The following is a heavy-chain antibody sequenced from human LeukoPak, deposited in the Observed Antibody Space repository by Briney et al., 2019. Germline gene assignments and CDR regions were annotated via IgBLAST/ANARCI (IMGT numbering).Heavy chain of an antibody. Sequence: GGSLRLSCAASGFTFSDYYMNWVRQAPGKGLEWVSSISSSSTIYYADSVKGRFTISRDNAKNSLYLQMNSLRAEDTAVYYCARAADIVVVPAAMQWYFQHWVQGTLVTVSS. CDR1: GFTFSDYY. CDR2: ISSSSTI. V-gene: IGHV3-69-1*01. J-gene: IGHJ1*01. D-gene: IGHD2-2*01. CDR3: ARAADIVVVPAAMQWYFQH.